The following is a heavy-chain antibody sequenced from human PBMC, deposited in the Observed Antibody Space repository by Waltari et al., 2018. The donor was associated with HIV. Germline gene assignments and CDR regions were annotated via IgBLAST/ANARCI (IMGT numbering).Heavy chain of an antibody. CDR2: INANTGGT. V-gene: IGHV1-2*06. D-gene: IGHD3-10*01. J-gene: IGHJ4*02. Sequence: QVQLVQSGAEVKKPGASVKVSCKASGYTFTGHYMHWVRQAPGQGPEWMGRINANTGGTNYAQQFQGRVTMTRDTSISTAYMELSRLKSDDTAVYFCARDRGTLTGYANNFNYWGQGTLVTVSS. CDR1: GYTFTGHY. CDR3: ARDRGTLTGYANNFNY.